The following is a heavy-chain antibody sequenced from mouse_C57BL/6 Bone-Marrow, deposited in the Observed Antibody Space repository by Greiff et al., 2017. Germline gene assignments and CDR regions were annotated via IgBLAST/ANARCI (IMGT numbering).Heavy chain of an antibody. CDR1: GFTFSDYG. CDR3: AKDSSGPFAY. V-gene: IGHV5-17*01. Sequence: EVKLVESGGGLVKPGGSLKLSCAASGFTFSDYGMHWVRQAPEKGLEWVAYISSGSSTIYYADTVKGRFTISRDKAKNTLFLQMTSLRAEDTAMYYCAKDSSGPFAYWGQGTLVTVSA. D-gene: IGHD3-2*02. CDR2: ISSGSSTI. J-gene: IGHJ3*01.